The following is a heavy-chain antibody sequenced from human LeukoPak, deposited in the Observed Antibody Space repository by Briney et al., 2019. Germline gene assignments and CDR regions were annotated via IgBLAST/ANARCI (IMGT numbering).Heavy chain of an antibody. D-gene: IGHD2-2*01. Sequence: SETLSLTCAVYGGSFSSHYWSWIRQPPGKGLEWIGYIYYSGSTNYNPSLKSRVTMSVDTSKNQFSLKLSSVTAADTAVYYCARLLPAGSSTSALDYWGQGTLVTVSS. J-gene: IGHJ4*02. CDR3: ARLLPAGSSTSALDY. V-gene: IGHV4-59*11. CDR1: GGSFSSHY. CDR2: IYYSGST.